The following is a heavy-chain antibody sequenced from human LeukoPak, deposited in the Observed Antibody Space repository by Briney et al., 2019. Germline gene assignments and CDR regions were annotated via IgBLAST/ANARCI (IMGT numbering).Heavy chain of an antibody. CDR3: AKRTWWGAIH. J-gene: IGHJ4*02. CDR2: ISGSGGST. Sequence: PSETLSLTCTVSGGSISSSSYYWGWIRQPPGKGLEWVSAISGSGGSTYYADSVKGRFTISRDNSKNTLYLQMNSLRAEDTAVYYCAKRTWWGAIHWGQGTLVTVSS. V-gene: IGHV3-23*01. CDR1: GGSISSSSYY. D-gene: IGHD2-15*01.